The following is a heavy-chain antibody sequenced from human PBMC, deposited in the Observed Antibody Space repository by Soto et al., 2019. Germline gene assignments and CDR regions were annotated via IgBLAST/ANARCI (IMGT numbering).Heavy chain of an antibody. Sequence: PSETLSLTCTVSGGSISSGGYYWSWIRQHPGKGLEWIGYIYYSGSTYYNPSLKSRVTISVDTSKNQFSLKLSSVTAADTAVYYCVISRQPREWLLLPEYYFDYWGQGTLVTVSS. CDR1: GGSISSGGYY. J-gene: IGHJ4*02. CDR3: VISRQPREWLLLPEYYFDY. D-gene: IGHD3-22*01. CDR2: IYYSGST. V-gene: IGHV4-31*03.